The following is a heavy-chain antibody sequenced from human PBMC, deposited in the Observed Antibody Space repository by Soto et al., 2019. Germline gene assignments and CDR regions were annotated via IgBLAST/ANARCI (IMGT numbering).Heavy chain of an antibody. Sequence: ASVKVSCKTTGYTFSSFGVSWVRQAPGHGLEWVGWISSYNDDKKYAQEIQGRVTITKGTSTNTAHMEPRILTPDETGVYYCARDLLRATWQSKQLDFWGQVSQGTVS. CDR1: GYTFSSFG. CDR2: ISSYNDDK. V-gene: IGHV1-18*01. D-gene: IGHD2-15*01. J-gene: IGHJ4*02. CDR3: ARDLLRATWQSKQLDF.